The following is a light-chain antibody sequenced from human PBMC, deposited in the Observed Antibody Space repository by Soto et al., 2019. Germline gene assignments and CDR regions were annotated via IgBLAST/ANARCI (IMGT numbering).Light chain of an antibody. CDR3: AGWDDSLSGYV. CDR1: TSNIGSNN. J-gene: IGLJ1*01. CDR2: RND. Sequence: QSVLTQPPSASGTPGQRVTISCSGSTSNIGSNNVYWYQHHPEMAPKLLIYRNDQRPSGVPDRFSGSKSGTSASLAISGLRSEDEADYYCAGWDDSLSGYVFGPGTQLTVL. V-gene: IGLV1-47*01.